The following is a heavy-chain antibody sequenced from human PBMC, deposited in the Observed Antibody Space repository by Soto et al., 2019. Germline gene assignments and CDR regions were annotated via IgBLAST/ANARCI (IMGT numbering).Heavy chain of an antibody. CDR3: ARDWIPIEAAGKNWFDP. D-gene: IGHD6-13*01. J-gene: IGHJ5*02. CDR1: GGTFSSYA. CDR2: IIPIFGTA. Sequence: QVQLVQSGAEVKKPGSSVKVSCKASGGTFSSYAISWVRQAPGQGLEWMGGIIPIFGTANYAQKFQGRVTITADESTSTAYMELSSLRSEDTAVYYCARDWIPIEAAGKNWFDPWGQGTLVTVSS. V-gene: IGHV1-69*12.